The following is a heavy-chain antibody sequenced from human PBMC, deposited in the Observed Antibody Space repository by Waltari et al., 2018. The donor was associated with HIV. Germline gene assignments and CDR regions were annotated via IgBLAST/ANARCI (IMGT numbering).Heavy chain of an antibody. CDR1: GFTFSSYG. CDR3: AKDSWLGLRGYSYGSFDY. Sequence: QVQLVESGGGVVQPGGSLRLSCAASGFTFSSYGLHWVRQAPGKGLEWVAFLRYDGSNKYYADSVKGRFTISRDNSKNTLYLQMNSLRAEDTAVYYCAKDSWLGLRGYSYGSFDYWGQGTLVTVSS. CDR2: LRYDGSNK. D-gene: IGHD5-18*01. J-gene: IGHJ4*02. V-gene: IGHV3-30*02.